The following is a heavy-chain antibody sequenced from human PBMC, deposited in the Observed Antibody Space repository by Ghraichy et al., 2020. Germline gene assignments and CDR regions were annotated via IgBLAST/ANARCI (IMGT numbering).Heavy chain of an antibody. CDR2: IYYSGRM. CDR3: VRTLEGGWYSEGGFDC. D-gene: IGHD6-19*01. J-gene: IGHJ4*02. CDR1: GGSISSTGYY. V-gene: IGHV4-39*01. Sequence: SETLSLTCTVSGGSISSTGYYWGWIRQPPGKGLEWIGNIYYSGRMFYNPSLNSRVTISVDTSKNQFSLRLSSVAAADTAVYYCVRTLEGGWYSEGGFDCWGQRSLVTVS.